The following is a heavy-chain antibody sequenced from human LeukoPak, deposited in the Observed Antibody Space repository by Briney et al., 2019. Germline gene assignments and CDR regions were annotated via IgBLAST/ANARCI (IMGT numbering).Heavy chain of an antibody. Sequence: KPSETLSLTCAVSGYSISSGYYWGWIRQPPGKGLEWIGSIYHSGSTYYNPSLKSRVTISVDTSKNQFSLKLSSVTAADTAVYYCARLPPDYSRFDPWGQGTLVTVSS. V-gene: IGHV4-38-2*01. CDR3: ARLPPDYSRFDP. CDR2: IYHSGST. D-gene: IGHD6-13*01. CDR1: GYSISSGYY. J-gene: IGHJ5*02.